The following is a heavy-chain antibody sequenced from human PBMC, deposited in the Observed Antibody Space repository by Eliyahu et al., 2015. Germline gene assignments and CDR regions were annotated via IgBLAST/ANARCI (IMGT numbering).Heavy chain of an antibody. CDR1: GXTFXSYS. CDR3: ARPILVGANLDAFDI. D-gene: IGHD1-26*01. Sequence: EVQLVESGGGLVKPGGSLRLSCAAXGXTFXSYSXNWVRQAPGKGLEGVSSISSSSSYIYYADSVKGRFTISRDNAKNSLYLQMNSLRAEDTAVYYCARPILVGANLDAFDIWGQGTMVTVSS. CDR2: ISSSSSYI. J-gene: IGHJ3*02. V-gene: IGHV3-21*01.